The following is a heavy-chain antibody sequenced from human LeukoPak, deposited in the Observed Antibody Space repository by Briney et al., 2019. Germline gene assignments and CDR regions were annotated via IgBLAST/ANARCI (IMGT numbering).Heavy chain of an antibody. J-gene: IGHJ4*02. CDR1: GYTFTGYY. Sequence: ASVKVSCKTSGYTFTGYYMHWVRQAPGQGLEWMGWINPNSGGTNYAQKFQGRVTMTRDTSISTAYMELSRLRSDDTAVYYCARDPGYYYGSGSYSNRYYFDYWGQGTLVTVSS. V-gene: IGHV1-2*02. D-gene: IGHD3-10*01. CDR2: INPNSGGT. CDR3: ARDPGYYYGSGSYSNRYYFDY.